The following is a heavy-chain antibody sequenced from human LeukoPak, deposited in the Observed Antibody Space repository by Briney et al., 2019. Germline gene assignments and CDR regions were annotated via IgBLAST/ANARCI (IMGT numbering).Heavy chain of an antibody. CDR3: AKSMWGVVVVPAAIPVDAFDI. CDR1: GFTFSSYG. CDR2: ISYDGSNE. V-gene: IGHV3-30*18. J-gene: IGHJ3*02. D-gene: IGHD2-2*02. Sequence: GRSLRLSCAASGFTFSSYGTHWVRQAPGKGLEWVAVISYDGSNEYYADSVKGRFTISRDNSKNTLYLQMNSLRAEDTAVYYCAKSMWGVVVVPAAIPVDAFDIWGQGTMVTVSS.